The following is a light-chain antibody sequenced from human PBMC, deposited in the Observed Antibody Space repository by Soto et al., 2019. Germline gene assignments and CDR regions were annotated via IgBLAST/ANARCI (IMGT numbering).Light chain of an antibody. J-gene: IGLJ1*01. CDR3: CSLTTSHTYV. V-gene: IGLV2-14*03. CDR2: HVT. CDR1: SSDIGHYDY. Sequence: QSALTQPASVSGSPGQSITISCTGTSSDIGHYDYVSWYQQHPGKAPKLMIYHVTYRPSGVSNRYSGSKSGNSASLTISGLEAVDEADYYCCSLTTSHTYVFGTGTKLTVL.